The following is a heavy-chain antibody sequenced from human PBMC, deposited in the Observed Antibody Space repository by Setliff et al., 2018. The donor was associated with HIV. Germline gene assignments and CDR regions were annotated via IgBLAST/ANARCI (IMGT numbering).Heavy chain of an antibody. CDR3: ARDQATGYEKVWFSWIDP. CDR2: IIPIFNTA. Sequence: SVKVSCKASGGTFSLYAINWVRQAPGQGLEWMGGIIPIFNTANYAQKFQGRVTITADGSTSTAYMELSSLRFEDTATYYCARDQATGYEKVWFSWIDPWGQRTLVTVSS. V-gene: IGHV1-69*13. CDR1: GGTFSLYA. D-gene: IGHD5-12*01. J-gene: IGHJ5*02.